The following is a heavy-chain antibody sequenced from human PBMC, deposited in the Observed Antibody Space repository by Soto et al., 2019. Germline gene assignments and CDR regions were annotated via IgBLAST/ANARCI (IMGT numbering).Heavy chain of an antibody. CDR3: ARHVPTRGYSYGSFDY. J-gene: IGHJ4*02. V-gene: IGHV6-1*01. CDR2: TYYRSRWYN. Sequence: SQTLSLTCAISGDSVSSNSAAWNWIRQSPSRGLEWLGRTYYRSRWYNDYAVSVKSRITVNPDTSKNQFSLHLNSVTAADTVVYYCARHVPTRGYSYGSFDYWGQGTLVTVSS. CDR1: GDSVSSNSAA. D-gene: IGHD5-18*01.